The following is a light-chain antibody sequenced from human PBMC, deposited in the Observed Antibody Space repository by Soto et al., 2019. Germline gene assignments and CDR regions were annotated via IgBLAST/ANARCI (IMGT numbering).Light chain of an antibody. Sequence: EIVMTQSPATLSVSAGERATLSCRGSQSVSSNLAWYQQKPGQAPRLLIYGASTRATGIPARFSGGGSGTEFTLTISGLQSEEFAVYYCQRYNNWPPAWTFGQGTKVDIK. CDR3: QRYNNWPPAWT. J-gene: IGKJ1*01. CDR1: QSVSSN. V-gene: IGKV3D-15*01. CDR2: GAS.